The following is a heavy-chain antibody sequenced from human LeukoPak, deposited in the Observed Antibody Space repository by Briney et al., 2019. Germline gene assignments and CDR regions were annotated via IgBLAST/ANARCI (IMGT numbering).Heavy chain of an antibody. Sequence: PSETLSLTCAVYGGSFSGYYWSGIRQPPGKGLEWIGEINHSGSTNYNPSLKSRVTISVDTSKNQFSLKLSSVTAADTAVYYCARGRLDYDYVWGSYRSPPRLDYWGQGTLVTVSS. J-gene: IGHJ4*02. V-gene: IGHV4-34*01. CDR2: INHSGST. CDR1: GGSFSGYY. D-gene: IGHD3-16*02. CDR3: ARGRLDYDYVWGSYRSPPRLDY.